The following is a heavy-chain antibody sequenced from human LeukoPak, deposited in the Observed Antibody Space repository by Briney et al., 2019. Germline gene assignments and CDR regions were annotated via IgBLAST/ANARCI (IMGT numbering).Heavy chain of an antibody. CDR1: GFTFSSYS. J-gene: IGHJ4*02. Sequence: GGSLRLSSAASGFTFSSYSMNWVRQAPGKGLEWVSSISSSSSYIYYADSVKGRFTISRDNAKNSLYLQMNSLRAEDTAVYYCARDLWWELRGYFDYWGQGTLVTVSS. CDR3: ARDLWWELRGYFDY. CDR2: ISSSSSYI. V-gene: IGHV3-21*01. D-gene: IGHD1-26*01.